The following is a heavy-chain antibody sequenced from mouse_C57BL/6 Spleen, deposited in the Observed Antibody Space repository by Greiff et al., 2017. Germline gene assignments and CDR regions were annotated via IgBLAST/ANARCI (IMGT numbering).Heavy chain of an antibody. CDR1: GFTFSSYG. V-gene: IGHV5-6*01. Sequence: EVQLVESGGDLVKPGGSLKLSCAASGFTFSSYGMSWVRQTPDKRLEWVATISSGGSYTYYPDSVKGRFTISRDNAKNTLYLQLSSLKSEDTAMYYCASLTGTVAYWGQGTLVTVSA. J-gene: IGHJ3*01. CDR2: ISSGGSYT. D-gene: IGHD4-1*01. CDR3: ASLTGTVAY.